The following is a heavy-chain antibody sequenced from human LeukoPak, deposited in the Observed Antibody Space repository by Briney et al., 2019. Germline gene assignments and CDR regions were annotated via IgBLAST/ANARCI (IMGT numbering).Heavy chain of an antibody. CDR2: ISAYNGNT. Sequence: ASVKVSCKASGYTFTSYGISWVRQAPGQGLEWMGWISAYNGNTNYAQKLQGRVTMTTDTSTSTAYMELRSLRSDDTDVYYCARGIAPRANNWFDPWGQGTLVTVSS. CDR1: GYTFTSYG. D-gene: IGHD6-13*01. J-gene: IGHJ5*02. V-gene: IGHV1-18*01. CDR3: ARGIAPRANNWFDP.